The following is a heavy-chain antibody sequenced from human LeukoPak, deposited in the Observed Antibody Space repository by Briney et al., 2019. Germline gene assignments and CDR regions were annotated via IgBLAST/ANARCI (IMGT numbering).Heavy chain of an antibody. CDR2: INPNSGGT. CDR3: ARADEQLVSPEFDY. D-gene: IGHD6-6*01. CDR1: GYTFTSYD. Sequence: GASVKVSCKASGYTFTSYDINWVRQATGQGLEWMGWINPNSGGTNYAQKFQGRVTMTRDTSISTAYMELSRLRSDDTAVYYCARADEQLVSPEFDYWGQGTLVTVSS. J-gene: IGHJ4*02. V-gene: IGHV1-2*02.